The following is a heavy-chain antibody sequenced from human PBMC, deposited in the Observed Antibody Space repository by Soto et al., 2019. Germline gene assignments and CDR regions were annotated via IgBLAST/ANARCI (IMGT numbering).Heavy chain of an antibody. V-gene: IGHV3-23*01. J-gene: IGHJ3*02. CDR3: AKDLSGAFDI. D-gene: IGHD3-10*01. CDR2: ASASNDNT. Sequence: EVQLLESGGCLVHPGESLRLSCATSGFTFSIYAMSWVRQAPGKGLEWVSAASASNDNTYYADSVKGRFTISRDNSKNTLYLQMNSLRAEDTAIYYCAKDLSGAFDIWGQWTMVTVSS. CDR1: GFTFSIYA.